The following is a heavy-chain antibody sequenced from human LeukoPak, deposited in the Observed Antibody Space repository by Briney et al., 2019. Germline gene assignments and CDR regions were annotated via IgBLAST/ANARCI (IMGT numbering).Heavy chain of an antibody. Sequence: PSETLSLTCTVSGSISGYYWSWIRQPPGKGLEWIGYIYTSGSTNYNPSLESRVTISVDTSKNQFSPDLSPATAADTAVYFCARQKCTSTSCLTKNAFDIWGQGTMVTAPS. J-gene: IGHJ3*02. CDR1: GSISGYY. CDR2: IYTSGST. D-gene: IGHD2-2*01. CDR3: ARQKCTSTSCLTKNAFDI. V-gene: IGHV4-4*09.